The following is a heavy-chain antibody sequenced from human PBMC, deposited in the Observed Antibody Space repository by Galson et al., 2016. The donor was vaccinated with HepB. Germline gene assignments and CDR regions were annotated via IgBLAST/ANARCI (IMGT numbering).Heavy chain of an antibody. V-gene: IGHV1-2*04. CDR2: INPNSGDT. Sequence: SVKVSCKASGYSFSAYYIHWVRQIPGQGLQWMGWINPNSGDTNYAQRFQRWVTMTRDTSISTVYMELSRLRSDDTAVYYCARVRASGVPPRTAHGMDVWGQGTTVTVSS. CDR1: GYSFSAYY. D-gene: IGHD2-21*02. CDR3: ARVRASGVPPRTAHGMDV. J-gene: IGHJ6*02.